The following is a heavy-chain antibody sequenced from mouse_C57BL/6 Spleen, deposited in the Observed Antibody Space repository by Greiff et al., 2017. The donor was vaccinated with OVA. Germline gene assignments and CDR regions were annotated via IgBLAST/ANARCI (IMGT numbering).Heavy chain of an antibody. D-gene: IGHD2-4*01. V-gene: IGHV1-81*01. CDR1: GYTFTSYG. Sequence: QVQLQQSGAELVRPGASVKLSCKASGYTFTSYGISWVKQRPGQGLEWIGEIYPRSGDTYYNEKFKGKATLTADKSSSTAYMGLGSLTSEDSAVYFCARYGSYYEYEGAFWYFDVWGTGTTVTVSS. CDR2: IYPRSGDT. J-gene: IGHJ1*03. CDR3: ARYGSYYEYEGAFWYFDV.